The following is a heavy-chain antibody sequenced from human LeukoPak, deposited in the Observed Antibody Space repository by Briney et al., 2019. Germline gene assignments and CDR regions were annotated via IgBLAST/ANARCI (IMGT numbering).Heavy chain of an antibody. CDR2: ISAYNGNT. V-gene: IGHV1-18*01. CDR1: GYTFTSYG. D-gene: IGHD2-21*02. J-gene: IGHJ6*03. CDR3: ARDPIWGDYYYYYYMDV. Sequence: EASVKVSCKASGYTFTSYGISWVRQAPGQGLEWMGWISAYNGNTNYAQKLQGRVTMTTDTSTSTAYMELRSLRSDDTAVYYCARDPIWGDYYYYYYMDVWGKGTTVTVSS.